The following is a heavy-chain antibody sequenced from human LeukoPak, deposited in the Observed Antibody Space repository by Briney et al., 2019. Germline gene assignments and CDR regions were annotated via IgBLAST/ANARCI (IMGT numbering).Heavy chain of an antibody. Sequence: GGSLRLSCAASGFTFSSYGMHWVRQAPGKGLEWVAVLWYDGSNKYYADSVKGRFTISRDNSKNTLYLQMNSLRAEDTAVYYCARGFTMVRGVITYYSDYWGQGTLVTVSS. CDR1: GFTFSSYG. D-gene: IGHD3-10*01. V-gene: IGHV3-33*01. CDR3: ARGFTMVRGVITYYSDY. J-gene: IGHJ4*02. CDR2: LWYDGSNK.